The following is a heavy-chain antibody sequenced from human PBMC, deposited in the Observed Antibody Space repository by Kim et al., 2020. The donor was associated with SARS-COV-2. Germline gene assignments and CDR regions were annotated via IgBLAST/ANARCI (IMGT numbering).Heavy chain of an antibody. CDR3: ARASHSSGWYILSY. D-gene: IGHD6-19*01. J-gene: IGHJ4*02. CDR2: ISSSSSYT. Sequence: GGSLRLSCAASGFTFSDYYMSWIRQAPGKGLVWVSYISSSSSYTNYADSVKGRFTISRDNAKNSLYLQMNSLRAEDTAVYYCARASHSSGWYILSYWGQGTLVTVSS. V-gene: IGHV3-11*06. CDR1: GFTFSDYY.